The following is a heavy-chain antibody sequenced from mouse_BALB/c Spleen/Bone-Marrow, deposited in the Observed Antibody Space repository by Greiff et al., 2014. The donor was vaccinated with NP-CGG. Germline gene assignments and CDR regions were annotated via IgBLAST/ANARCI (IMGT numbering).Heavy chain of an antibody. CDR3: ARGGYDTSIFAY. CDR1: GYTFSSYW. CDR2: ILPGSGTT. D-gene: IGHD2-3*01. V-gene: IGHV1-9*01. J-gene: IGHJ3*01. Sequence: QVQLKDSGAELMKPGASVKISCKATGYTFSSYWIEWVNQRPGHGLEWIGEILPGSGTTQYNEKFKDKATFTADTSSSTAYMQLSSLTSEDSAVYYCARGGYDTSIFAYWGQGTLVTVSA.